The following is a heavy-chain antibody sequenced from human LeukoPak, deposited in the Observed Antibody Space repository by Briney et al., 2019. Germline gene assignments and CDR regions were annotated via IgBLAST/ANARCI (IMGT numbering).Heavy chain of an antibody. J-gene: IGHJ6*03. CDR2: IYYSGST. Sequence: SETLSLTCTVSGGSISSSSYYWGWIRQPPGKGLEWIGSIYYSGSTYYNPSLKSRVTISVDTSKNRFSLKLSSVTAADTAVYYCAREGQQLEDYYYYMDVWGKGTTVTVSS. D-gene: IGHD6-13*01. CDR1: GGSISSSSYY. CDR3: AREGQQLEDYYYYMDV. V-gene: IGHV4-39*07.